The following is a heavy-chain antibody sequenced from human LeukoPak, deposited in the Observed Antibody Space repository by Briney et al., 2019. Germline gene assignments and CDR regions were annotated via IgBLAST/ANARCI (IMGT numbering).Heavy chain of an antibody. J-gene: IGHJ4*02. D-gene: IGHD3-16*02. CDR2: IIPILGIA. V-gene: IGHV1-69*04. CDR1: GGTFSSYA. CDR3: ARDLVLINVILSGDPGWGFDY. Sequence: SVKVSCKASGGTFSSYAISWVRQAPGQGLEWMGRIIPILGIANYAQKFQGRVTITADKSTSTAYMELSSLRAEDTAVYYCARDLVLINVILSGDPGWGFDYWGQGTLVTVSS.